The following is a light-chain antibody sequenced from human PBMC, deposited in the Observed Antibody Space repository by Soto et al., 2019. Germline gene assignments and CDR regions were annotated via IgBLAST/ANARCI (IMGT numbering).Light chain of an antibody. Sequence: MVLPQSPATLSLSQRERTTLSCRASHSVITYLAWYQQKPFQGPRRLLYDASKRATGIPVTLRGSGSGTGFPLTITILDPEDFGGYYCQQRSNWRHTWSFGKEIKV. V-gene: IGKV3-11*01. CDR1: HSVITY. J-gene: IGKJ1*01. CDR2: DAS. CDR3: QQRSNWRHTWS.